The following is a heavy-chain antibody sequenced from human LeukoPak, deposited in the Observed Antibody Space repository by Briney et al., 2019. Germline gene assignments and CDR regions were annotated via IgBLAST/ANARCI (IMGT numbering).Heavy chain of an antibody. V-gene: IGHV1-46*01. Sequence: ASVTVSCKASGYTFTSNYIHWVRQAPGQGLEWMGMIYPRDGSTSYAQEFQGRVTVTRDTSTSTVHMALSGLRSEDTAVYYCARDQEGFDYWGQGTLVTVSS. CDR3: ARDQEGFDY. CDR2: IYPRDGST. J-gene: IGHJ4*02. CDR1: GYTFTSNY.